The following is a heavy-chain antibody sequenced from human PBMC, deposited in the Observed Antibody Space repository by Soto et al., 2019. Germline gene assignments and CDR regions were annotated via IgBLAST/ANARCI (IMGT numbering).Heavy chain of an antibody. V-gene: IGHV3-23*01. Sequence: EVQLLESGGGLVQPGGSLRLSCAASGFTFSSYVMSWVRQAPGKGLEWVSAISGSGGSTYYADSVKGRFTISRDNSKNTLYLQMNSLRAEDTAVYYCAKGGPYYYDSSGYYDYWGQGTLVTVSS. J-gene: IGHJ4*02. CDR2: ISGSGGST. CDR3: AKGGPYYYDSSGYYDY. D-gene: IGHD3-22*01. CDR1: GFTFSSYV.